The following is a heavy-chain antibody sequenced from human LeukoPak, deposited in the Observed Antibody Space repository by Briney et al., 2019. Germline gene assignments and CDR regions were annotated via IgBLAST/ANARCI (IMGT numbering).Heavy chain of an antibody. CDR1: GVSISSYY. CDR3: ARAGYYYGSGTSPLDY. Sequence: SETLSLTCTVSGVSISSYYWSWIRQPPGKGLEWIGYIYYSGSTNYNPSLKSRVAISIDTSKNQFSLKLSSVTAADTAVYYCARAGYYYGSGTSPLDYWGQGTLVTVSS. D-gene: IGHD3-10*01. CDR2: IYYSGST. V-gene: IGHV4-59*01. J-gene: IGHJ4*02.